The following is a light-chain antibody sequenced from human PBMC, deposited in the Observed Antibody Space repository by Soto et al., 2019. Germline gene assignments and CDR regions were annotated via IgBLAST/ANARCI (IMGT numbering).Light chain of an antibody. CDR1: SSDLGGHTY. CDR3: SSYTISSTLI. V-gene: IGLV2-14*01. J-gene: IGLJ2*01. Sequence: QSALTQPASLSGSPGQSITISCTGTSSDLGGHTYVSWYQQHPGKDPKLIIYEVRNRPSGVSNRVSGSKSGNTASLTISGLLAEDEADYFCSSYTISSTLIFGGGTKLTVL. CDR2: EVR.